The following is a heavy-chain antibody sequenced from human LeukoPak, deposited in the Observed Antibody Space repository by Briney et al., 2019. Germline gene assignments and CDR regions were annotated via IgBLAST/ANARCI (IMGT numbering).Heavy chain of an antibody. CDR3: ARENDYCDYAGAFDI. V-gene: IGHV1-18*01. CDR2: VSGYNGHT. Sequence: ASVKVSCKASGYSFTNYGFSWVRQAPGQGLEWMGWVSGYNGHTKYAQNLQGRVTMTRDTSTGTVYMELRSLRSDDTAVYYCARENDYCDYAGAFDIWGQGTMVTVSA. J-gene: IGHJ3*02. CDR1: GYSFTNYG. D-gene: IGHD4-17*01.